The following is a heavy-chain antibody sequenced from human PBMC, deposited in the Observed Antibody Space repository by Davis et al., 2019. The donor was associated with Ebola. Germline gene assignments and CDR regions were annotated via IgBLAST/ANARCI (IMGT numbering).Heavy chain of an antibody. J-gene: IGHJ6*02. CDR2: IKQDGSEK. Sequence: GGSLRLSCAASGFTFSSYWMNWVRQAPGKGLEWVAIIKQDGSEKYYVDSVKGRFTISRDNAKNSLYLQMNSLRAEDTAVYYCARDQVINYDSSGYYEYYYYGMDVWGQGTTVTVSS. CDR1: GFTFSSYW. V-gene: IGHV3-7*01. D-gene: IGHD3-22*01. CDR3: ARDQVINYDSSGYYEYYYYGMDV.